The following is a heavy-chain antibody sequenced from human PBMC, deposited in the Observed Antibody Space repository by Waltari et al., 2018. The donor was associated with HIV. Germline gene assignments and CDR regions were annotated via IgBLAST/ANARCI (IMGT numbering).Heavy chain of an antibody. CDR3: ARDQGGASFDF. V-gene: IGHV3-66*02. Sequence: EVQLAVSGGGLVQPGGSQRLSCVASGLTVRCNYMTWVRQAPGKGLECVSVISSGGNIYDADSVKGRFSISRDNSKSTLCLQMNSLRAEDTAVYYCARDQGGASFDFWGQGTLV. CDR1: GLTVRCNY. CDR2: ISSGGNI. D-gene: IGHD3-16*01. J-gene: IGHJ4*02.